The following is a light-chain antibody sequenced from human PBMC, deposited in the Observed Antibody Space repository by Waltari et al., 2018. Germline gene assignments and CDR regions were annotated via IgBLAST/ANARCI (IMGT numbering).Light chain of an antibody. V-gene: IGLV2-23*02. CDR3: CSYAGSNTLV. J-gene: IGLJ2*01. Sequence: QSALTQPASVSGPPGHPIPIPCPGTRIDVGGFNLFSWYHQHPGKAPKLMIYEVSKRPSGISNRFSGSKSGNTASLTISGLQAEDEADYYCCSYAGSNTLVFGGGTKLTVL. CDR1: RIDVGGFNL. CDR2: EVS.